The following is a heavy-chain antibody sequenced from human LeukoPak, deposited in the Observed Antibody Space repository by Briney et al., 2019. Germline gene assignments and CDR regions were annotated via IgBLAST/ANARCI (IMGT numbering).Heavy chain of an antibody. CDR1: GGSISSYY. D-gene: IGHD6-25*01. CDR3: ARQGGGFWYFDL. Sequence: SETLSLTCTVSGGSISSYYWSWIRQPPGKGLEWIGYIYYSGSTNYNPSLKSRVTVSVDTSKNQLSLKLSSVTAADTAVYYCARQGGGFWYFDLWGRGTLVTVSS. J-gene: IGHJ2*01. V-gene: IGHV4-59*08. CDR2: IYYSGST.